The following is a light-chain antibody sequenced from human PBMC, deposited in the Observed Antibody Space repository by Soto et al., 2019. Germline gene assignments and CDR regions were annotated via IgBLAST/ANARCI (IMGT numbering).Light chain of an antibody. Sequence: EIVLTQSPGTLSLSPGERATLSCRASQSVSSNYLAWYQQKPGQAPRLLIYGASSRATGIPDRFSGSGSGTDFTLTISRLEPEDFAVYYCQQDGSSPMTFGQGTRLEIK. CDR2: GAS. CDR3: QQDGSSPMT. CDR1: QSVSSNY. J-gene: IGKJ5*01. V-gene: IGKV3-20*01.